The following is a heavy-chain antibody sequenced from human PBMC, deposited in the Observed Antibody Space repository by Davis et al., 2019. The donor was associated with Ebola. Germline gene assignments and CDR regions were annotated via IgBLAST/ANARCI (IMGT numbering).Heavy chain of an antibody. V-gene: IGHV3-23*01. D-gene: IGHD5-18*01. CDR2: ISGTGDNT. CDR3: AKREGYGQVDY. Sequence: GESLKISCVVSGTTSTTNGMNWVRQAPGKGLEWVAGISGTGDNTYYADSVKGRFTISRDNSRNSLSLQMNSLRGDDTAIYYCAKREGYGQVDYWGQGTLVTVSS. J-gene: IGHJ4*02. CDR1: GTTSTTNG.